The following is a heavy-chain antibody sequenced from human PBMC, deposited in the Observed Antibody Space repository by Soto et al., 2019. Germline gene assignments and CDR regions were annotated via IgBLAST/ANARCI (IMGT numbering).Heavy chain of an antibody. V-gene: IGHV3-21*02. J-gene: IGHJ4*02. CDR2: ISTSSGYI. CDR3: ARAPASYCGGDCFSMDY. CDR1: GFPFSSYA. D-gene: IGHD2-21*02. Sequence: EVQLVESGGGLVEPGGSLRLSCEASGFPFSSYAMNWVRQAPGKGLEWVSSISTSSGYIYFADSLRGRFTVSRDNAQNSLYLQMNSLTAEDPAVYYCARAPASYCGGDCFSMDYWGQGTLVIVSS.